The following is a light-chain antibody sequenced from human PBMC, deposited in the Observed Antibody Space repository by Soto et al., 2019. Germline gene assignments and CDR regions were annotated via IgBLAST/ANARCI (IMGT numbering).Light chain of an antibody. CDR2: EGS. V-gene: IGLV2-23*01. Sequence: LTQPASLSGSPGQSITISCTGTSSDVGSYNLVSWYQQHPGKAPKLMIYEGSKRPSGVSNRFSGSKSGNTASLTISGLQAEDEADYYCCSYAGSSPYVFGTGTKV. CDR1: SSDVGSYNL. CDR3: CSYAGSSPYV. J-gene: IGLJ1*01.